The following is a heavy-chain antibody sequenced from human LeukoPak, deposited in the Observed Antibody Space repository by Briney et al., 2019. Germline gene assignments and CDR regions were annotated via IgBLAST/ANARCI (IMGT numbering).Heavy chain of an antibody. CDR1: GYTFTSYA. D-gene: IGHD2-2*02. V-gene: IGHV7-4-1*02. J-gene: IGHJ6*02. Sequence: ASVKVSCKASGYTFTSYAMNWVRQAPGQGLEWMGWINTNTGNPTYAQGFTGRFVFSLDTSVSTAYLQISSLKAEDTAVYYCARDIILYCSSTSCYNRDYYYGMDVWGQGTTVTVSS. CDR3: ARDIILYCSSTSCYNRDYYYGMDV. CDR2: INTNTGNP.